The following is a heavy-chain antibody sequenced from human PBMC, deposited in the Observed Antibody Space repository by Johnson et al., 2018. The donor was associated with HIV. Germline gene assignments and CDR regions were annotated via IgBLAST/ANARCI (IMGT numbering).Heavy chain of an antibody. CDR1: GFTFSDNG. CDR3: ARATMSYKVWLQLSAAFDI. CDR2: IRYDGSNK. Sequence: QVQLVESGGGVVRPGGSLRLSCTASGFTFSDNGMSWVRQSPGKGLEWVAFIRYDGSNKYYADSVKGRFTISRDNAKNSLYLQMNSLRAEDTAVYYCARATMSYKVWLQLSAAFDIWGQGTMVTVSS. J-gene: IGHJ3*02. D-gene: IGHD5-24*01. V-gene: IGHV3-30*02.